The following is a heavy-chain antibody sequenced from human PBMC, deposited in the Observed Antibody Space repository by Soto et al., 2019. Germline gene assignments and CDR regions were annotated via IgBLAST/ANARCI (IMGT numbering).Heavy chain of an antibody. D-gene: IGHD3-10*01. CDR2: IYYSGST. V-gene: IGHV4-31*02. J-gene: IGHJ4*02. CDR1: RWSTSHDENY. Sequence: SERRGVKGSISRWSTSHDENYWSWIRQHPGKGLEWIGYIYYSGSTYYNPSLKSRVTISVDTSKNQFSLKLSSVTAADTAVYYCAVYYGFVYWGQGTLVTVSS. CDR3: AVYYGFVY.